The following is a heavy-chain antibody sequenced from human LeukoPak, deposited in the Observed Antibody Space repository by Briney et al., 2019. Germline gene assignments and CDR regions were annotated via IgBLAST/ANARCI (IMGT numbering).Heavy chain of an antibody. CDR2: IYYSGST. CDR3: ARVTRGAGLDF. J-gene: IGHJ4*02. V-gene: IGHV4-30-4*01. D-gene: IGHD2-21*02. Sequence: PSETLSLTCNVSGGSISSADKYWSWIRQPPGKGLEWIGYIYYSGSTYYNPSLKSRLTISVDTSENQFYLHLTSVTAADTAVYFCARVTRGAGLDFWGQGTRVTVSA. CDR1: GGSISSADKY.